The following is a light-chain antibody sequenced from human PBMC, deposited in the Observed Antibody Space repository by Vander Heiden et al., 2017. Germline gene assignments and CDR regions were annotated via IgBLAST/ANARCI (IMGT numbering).Light chain of an antibody. CDR3: AAWDDSLNGVV. Sequence: QSVLTQPPSASGTPGQRVTISSSGSRSNIGSNTVNWYQQLPGTAPKLLISSNNQRPSGAPDRFSGSKSGTSASLAISGLQAEDEADYYCAAWDDSLNGVVFGGGTKLTVL. CDR2: SNN. J-gene: IGLJ2*01. V-gene: IGLV1-44*01. CDR1: RSNIGSNT.